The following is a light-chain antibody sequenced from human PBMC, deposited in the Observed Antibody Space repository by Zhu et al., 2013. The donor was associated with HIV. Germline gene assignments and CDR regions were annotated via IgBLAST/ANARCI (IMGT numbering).Light chain of an antibody. CDR1: SSNIGAGYD. V-gene: IGLV1-40*01. J-gene: IGLJ2*01. CDR2: GNT. CDR3: APWDDSLNGPV. Sequence: QSVLTQPPSVSGAPGQRVTISCTGSSSNIGAGYDVHWYQQLPGTAPKLLIYGNTNRPSGVPDRFSGSKSGTSALLAISGLQSEDEADYYCAPWDDSLNGPVFGGGTKLTVL.